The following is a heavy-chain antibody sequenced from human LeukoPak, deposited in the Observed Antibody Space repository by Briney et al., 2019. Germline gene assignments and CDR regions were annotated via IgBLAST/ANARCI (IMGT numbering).Heavy chain of an antibody. D-gene: IGHD6-13*01. CDR1: GYSISSGYY. V-gene: IGHV4-38-2*02. CDR2: IYHSGST. J-gene: IGHJ4*02. Sequence: PSGTLSLTCTVSGYSISSGYYWGWIRQPPGKGLEWIGSIYHSGSTYYNPSLKSRVTISVDTSKNQFSLKLSSVTAADTAVYYCASFRAAAAGSPANYYFDYWGQGTLVTVSS. CDR3: ASFRAAAAGSPANYYFDY.